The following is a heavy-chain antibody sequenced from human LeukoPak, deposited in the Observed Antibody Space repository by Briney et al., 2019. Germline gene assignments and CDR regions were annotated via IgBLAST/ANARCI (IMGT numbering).Heavy chain of an antibody. D-gene: IGHD5/OR15-5a*01. Sequence: NPSETLSLTCTVSGGSISSYYWSWIRQPPGKGPEWIGYIYYSGSTNYNPSLKSRVTISVDTSKNQFSLKLSSVTAADTAVYYCARALRWFDPWGQGTLVTVSS. J-gene: IGHJ5*02. V-gene: IGHV4-59*01. CDR1: GGSISSYY. CDR3: ARALRWFDP. CDR2: IYYSGST.